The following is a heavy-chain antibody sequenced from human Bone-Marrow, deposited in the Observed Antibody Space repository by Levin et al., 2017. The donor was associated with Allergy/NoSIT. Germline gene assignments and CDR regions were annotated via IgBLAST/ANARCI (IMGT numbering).Heavy chain of an antibody. D-gene: IGHD1-26*01. CDR2: ITGGAEFT. CDR1: GFTFSTYA. J-gene: IGHJ4*02. V-gene: IGHV3-23*01. Sequence: LSLTCAASGFTFSTYAMSWVRQAPGKGLEWVSAITGGAEFTFYADSVKGRFTISRDNSKNTLHLQMNSLRGEDTAVYYCAKGTTQWELYDYWGQGTLVTVSS. CDR3: AKGTTQWELYDY.